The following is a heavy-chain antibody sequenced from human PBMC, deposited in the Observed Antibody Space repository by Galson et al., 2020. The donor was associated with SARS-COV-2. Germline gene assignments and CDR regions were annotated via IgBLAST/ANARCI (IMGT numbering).Heavy chain of an antibody. D-gene: IGHD3-10*01. Sequence: ASVKVSCKASGYTFTSYGISWVRQAPGQGLEWMGWISAYNGNTNYAQKLRGRVTMTTDTSTSTAYMELRSLRSDDTAVYYCARDYYGSGSYYPDYYYGMDVWGQGTTVTVSS. CDR3: ARDYYGSGSYYPDYYYGMDV. V-gene: IGHV1-18*01. CDR1: GYTFTSYG. CDR2: ISAYNGNT. J-gene: IGHJ6*02.